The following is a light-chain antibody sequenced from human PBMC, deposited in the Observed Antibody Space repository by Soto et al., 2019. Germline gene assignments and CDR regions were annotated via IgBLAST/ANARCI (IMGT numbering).Light chain of an antibody. CDR3: SSYTSRSTVV. V-gene: IGLV2-14*01. CDR2: DVS. Sequence: QSALTQPASVSGSPGQSITISCTGTSSDVGGYNYVSWYQQHPGKAPKLMIYDVSNRPSGVSNRFSGSKSGNTASLTSSGLQAEDEADYYCSSYTSRSTVVFGGGTKRTVL. J-gene: IGLJ2*01. CDR1: SSDVGGYNY.